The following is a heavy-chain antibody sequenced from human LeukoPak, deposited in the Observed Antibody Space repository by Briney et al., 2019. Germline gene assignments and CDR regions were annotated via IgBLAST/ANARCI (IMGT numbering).Heavy chain of an antibody. J-gene: IGHJ4*02. CDR3: AKGLWFGEYYYFDY. CDR2: ISGSGGST. V-gene: IGHV3-23*01. CDR1: GFTFSSYA. Sequence: GGSLRLFCAASGFTFSSYAISWVRQAPGKGLEWVSAISGSGGSTYYADSVKGRFTISRDNSKNTLYLQMNSLRAEDTAVYYCAKGLWFGEYYYFDYWGQGTLVTVSS. D-gene: IGHD3-10*01.